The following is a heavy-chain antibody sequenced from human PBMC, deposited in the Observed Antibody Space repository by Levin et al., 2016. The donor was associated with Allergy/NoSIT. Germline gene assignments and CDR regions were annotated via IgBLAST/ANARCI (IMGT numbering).Heavy chain of an antibody. CDR3: AREDGIAAQFDY. CDR2: IWYDGSNK. V-gene: IGHV3-33*01. J-gene: IGHJ4*02. D-gene: IGHD6-13*01. CDR1: GFTFSSYG. Sequence: GGSLRLSCAASGFTFSSYGMHWVRQAPGKGLEWVAVIWYDGSNKYYADSVKGRFTISRDNSKNTLYLQMNSLRAEDTAVYYCAREDGIAAQFDYWGQGTLVTVSS.